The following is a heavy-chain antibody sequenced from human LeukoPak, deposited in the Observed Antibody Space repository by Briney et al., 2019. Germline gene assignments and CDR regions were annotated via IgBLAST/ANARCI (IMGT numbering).Heavy chain of an antibody. J-gene: IGHJ4*02. V-gene: IGHV3-48*01. CDR2: ISISSSNI. CDR1: GFRVSGYD. D-gene: IGHD1-26*01. Sequence: GGSLRLSCAASGFRVSGYDLNWIRQAPGKGLEWIAYISISSSNIHYADSVRGRFTISRDNSKNTLYLQMNSLRAEDTTVYYCARDMGYSGSWPGYFDYWGQGVLVTVSS. CDR3: ARDMGYSGSWPGYFDY.